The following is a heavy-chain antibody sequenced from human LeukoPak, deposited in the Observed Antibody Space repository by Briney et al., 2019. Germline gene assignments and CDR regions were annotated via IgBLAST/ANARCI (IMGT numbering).Heavy chain of an antibody. D-gene: IGHD5-12*01. V-gene: IGHV1-2*02. CDR2: INPNSGVT. Sequence: RASVKVSCKASGYTFVGYYMHWVRQAPGQGLEWMGWINPNSGVTNYAQKFQGRVTMTRDTSISTAYMELTSLRSDDTAVYYCATTRVTTTRLDYWGQGTLVTVSS. CDR1: GYTFVGYY. CDR3: ATTRVTTTRLDY. J-gene: IGHJ4*02.